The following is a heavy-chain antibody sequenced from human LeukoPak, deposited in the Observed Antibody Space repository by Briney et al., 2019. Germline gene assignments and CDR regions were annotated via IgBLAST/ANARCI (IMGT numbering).Heavy chain of an antibody. Sequence: PGGSLRLSCAASGFTFDDYAMHWVRQAPGKGLEWVSGISWNSGSIGYADSVKGRFTISRDNAKNSLYLQMNSLRAEDTALYYCVKGRSGWFSVFDSWGQGTLVTVSS. V-gene: IGHV3-9*01. D-gene: IGHD6-19*01. CDR1: GFTFDDYA. J-gene: IGHJ4*02. CDR3: VKGRSGWFSVFDS. CDR2: ISWNSGSI.